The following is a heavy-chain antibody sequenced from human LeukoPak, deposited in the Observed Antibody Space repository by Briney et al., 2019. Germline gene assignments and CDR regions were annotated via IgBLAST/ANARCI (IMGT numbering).Heavy chain of an antibody. CDR3: ARVLDSSTSRYQSLKY. J-gene: IGHJ4*02. Sequence: PGGSLRLSCAASGFTFSSYWMNWVRQAPGKGLEWVANIKQDESEKYYVDPVKGRFTISRDNAKNSLYLQMDSLRAEDTAVYYCARVLDSSTSRYQSLKYWGQGTLVTVSS. CDR2: IKQDESEK. CDR1: GFTFSSYW. D-gene: IGHD2-2*01. V-gene: IGHV3-7*01.